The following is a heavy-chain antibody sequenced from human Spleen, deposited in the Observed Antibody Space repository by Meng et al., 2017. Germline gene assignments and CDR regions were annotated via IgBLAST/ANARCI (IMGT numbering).Heavy chain of an antibody. V-gene: IGHV4-34*01. D-gene: IGHD4-17*01. Sequence: GSLRLSCGVYGGSFSDYYWSWIRQPPGKGLEWIGEISHSAGSKYSPSLKSRVTLSVDTSKNQFSLTLSSVTAADTAVYYCARGRNYGDYPYNYYAMDVWGQGTMVTVSS. CDR3: ARGRNYGDYPYNYYAMDV. CDR2: ISHSAGS. J-gene: IGHJ6*02. CDR1: GGSFSDYY.